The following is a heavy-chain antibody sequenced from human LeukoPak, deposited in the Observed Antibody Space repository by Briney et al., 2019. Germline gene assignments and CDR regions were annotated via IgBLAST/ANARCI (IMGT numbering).Heavy chain of an antibody. CDR1: GYTFTGYY. J-gene: IGHJ5*02. CDR3: ARQAVAGTGLWFDP. CDR2: INPNSGGT. V-gene: IGHV1-2*02. D-gene: IGHD6-19*01. Sequence: ASVKVSCTASGYTFTGYYMHWVRQAPGQGLEWMGWINPNSGGTNYAQKFQGRVTMTRDTSISTAYMELSRLRSDDTAVYYCARQAVAGTGLWFDPWGQGTLVTVSS.